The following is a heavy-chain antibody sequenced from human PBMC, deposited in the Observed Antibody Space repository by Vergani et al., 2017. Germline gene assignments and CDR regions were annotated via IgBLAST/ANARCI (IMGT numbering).Heavy chain of an antibody. CDR3: AGAGGSSYRECDY. CDR1: GGTFSTYA. Sequence: QVQLVQSGAEVKKPGSSVKVSCKASGGTFSTYAISWVRQAPGQGLEWMGRIIPILGLANYAQKFQGRVTITADKSTSTAYMELSSLRSEDTAVYYCAGAGGSSYRECDYCSQATLVTVSS. V-gene: IGHV1-69*04. D-gene: IGHD6-6*01. CDR2: IIPILGLA. J-gene: IGHJ4*02.